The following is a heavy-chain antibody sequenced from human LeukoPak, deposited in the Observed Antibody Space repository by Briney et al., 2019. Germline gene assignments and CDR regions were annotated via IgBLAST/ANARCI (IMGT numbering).Heavy chain of an antibody. Sequence: SETLSLTCTVSGGSITHYYWSWIRQSPGKGLEWIGYIHHSGGTSYNPSLKGRVTMSIDTSEKQFSLKVRSVTAADTAMYYCARERASLGRCRFDSWGQGTLVSVSS. V-gene: IGHV4-59*01. CDR2: IHHSGGT. D-gene: IGHD4-17*01. J-gene: IGHJ4*02. CDR1: GGSITHYY. CDR3: ARERASLGRCRFDS.